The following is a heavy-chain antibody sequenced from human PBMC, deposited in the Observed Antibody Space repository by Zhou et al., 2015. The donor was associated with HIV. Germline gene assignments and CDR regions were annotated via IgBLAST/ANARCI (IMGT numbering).Heavy chain of an antibody. CDR3: ARTNAVAGTRDAFDI. D-gene: IGHD6-19*01. Sequence: QVQLVQSGAEVKKPGSSVKVSCRASGGTFSSFAISWVRQAPGQGLEWMGGIIPVFGTAKYAQKFQGRVTIAADESTNTAHMELSSLRSEDTAVYYCARTNAVAGTRDAFDIWGQGTMVTVSS. J-gene: IGHJ3*02. V-gene: IGHV1-69*01. CDR1: GGTFSSFA. CDR2: IIPVFGTA.